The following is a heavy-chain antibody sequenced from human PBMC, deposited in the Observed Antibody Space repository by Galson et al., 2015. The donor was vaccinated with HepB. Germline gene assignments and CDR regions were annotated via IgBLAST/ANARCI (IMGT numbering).Heavy chain of an antibody. CDR2: ISYDGSNK. V-gene: IGHV3-30-3*01. Sequence: SLRLSCAASGFTFSSYAMHWVRQAPGKGLEWVAVISYDGSNKYYADSVKGRFTISRDNSKNTLYLQMNSLRAEDTAVYYCAREIRITMVRGVIPLFDIWGQGTMVTVSS. D-gene: IGHD3-10*01. CDR1: GFTFSSYA. J-gene: IGHJ3*02. CDR3: AREIRITMVRGVIPLFDI.